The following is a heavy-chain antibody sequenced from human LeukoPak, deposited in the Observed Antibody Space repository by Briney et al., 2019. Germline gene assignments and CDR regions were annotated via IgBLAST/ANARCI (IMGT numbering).Heavy chain of an antibody. Sequence: GGSLRLSCAASGFTFSSYAMHWVRQAPGKGLEYVSAISSNGGSTYYANSVKGRFTISRDNSKNTLYLQMGSLRAEDMAVYYCAKDSGYSYGALPDYWGQGTLVTVSS. V-gene: IGHV3-64*01. CDR1: GFTFSSYA. CDR2: ISSNGGST. D-gene: IGHD5-18*01. J-gene: IGHJ4*02. CDR3: AKDSGYSYGALPDY.